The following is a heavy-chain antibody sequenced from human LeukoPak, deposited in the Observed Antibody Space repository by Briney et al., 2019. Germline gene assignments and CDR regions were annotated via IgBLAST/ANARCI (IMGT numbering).Heavy chain of an antibody. V-gene: IGHV4-34*01. CDR2: INHSGST. CDR3: ARDLFIAVASDV. CDR1: GGSFSGYY. J-gene: IGHJ4*02. D-gene: IGHD6-19*01. Sequence: SETLSLTCAVYGGSFSGYYWSWIRQPPGKGLEWIGEINHSGSTNYNPSLKSRVTISVDTSKNQFSLKLSSVTAADTAVYYCARDLFIAVASDVWGQGTLVTVSS.